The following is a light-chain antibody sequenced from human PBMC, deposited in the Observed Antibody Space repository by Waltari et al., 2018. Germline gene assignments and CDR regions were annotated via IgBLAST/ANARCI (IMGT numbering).Light chain of an antibody. J-gene: IGLJ2*01. CDR3: AAWDDSLSGPV. CDR2: RNN. CDR1: SSNIGSNY. Sequence: QSVLTQPPSASGTPGQRVTISCSGRSSNIGSNYVYWYQQLPGTAPKLLIYRNNKQRSGLPDRFSDSKSGTAAALAISGLRSDDEADYYCAAWDDSLSGPVFGGGTKLTVL. V-gene: IGLV1-47*01.